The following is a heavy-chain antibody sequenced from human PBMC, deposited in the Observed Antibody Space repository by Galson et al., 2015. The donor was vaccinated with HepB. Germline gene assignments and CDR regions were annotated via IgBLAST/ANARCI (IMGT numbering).Heavy chain of an antibody. CDR3: ARDPSLGYCSGGSCYSGDY. Sequence: SLRLSCAASGFTFSSYAMHWVRQAPGKGLEWVAVISYDGSNKYYADSVKGRFTISRDNSKNTLYLQMNSLRAEDTAVYYCARDPSLGYCSGGSCYSGDYWGQGTLVTVSS. V-gene: IGHV3-30-3*01. CDR1: GFTFSSYA. CDR2: ISYDGSNK. D-gene: IGHD2-15*01. J-gene: IGHJ4*02.